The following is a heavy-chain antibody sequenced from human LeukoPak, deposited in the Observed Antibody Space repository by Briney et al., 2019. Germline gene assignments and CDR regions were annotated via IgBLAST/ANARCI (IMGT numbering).Heavy chain of an antibody. Sequence: ASVKVSCKVSGYTLTELSMHWVRQAPGKGLEWMGGFDPEDGETIYAQKFQGRVTMTEDTSTDTAYMELSSLRSEDTAVYYCATGPYGSLFTAHYYYYYGMDVWGQGTTVTVSS. J-gene: IGHJ6*02. D-gene: IGHD6-13*01. CDR3: ATGPYGSLFTAHYYYYYGMDV. CDR1: GYTLTELS. CDR2: FDPEDGET. V-gene: IGHV1-24*01.